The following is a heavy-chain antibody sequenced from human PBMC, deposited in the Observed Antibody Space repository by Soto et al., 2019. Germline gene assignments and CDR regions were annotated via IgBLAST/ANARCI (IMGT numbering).Heavy chain of an antibody. CDR1: GFFISSGNY. J-gene: IGHJ3*01. V-gene: IGHV4-38-2*01. CDR3: ARARWYDAFDV. D-gene: IGHD2-15*01. CDR2: IFHGGNT. Sequence: SETLSLTCAVSGFFISSGNYWGLIRKPPGKGLEWIGIIFHGGNTYYNPSLKSRVTISVDMSKNQFSLKLNSVTAADTAVYYCARARWYDAFDVWGQGTVVTVSS.